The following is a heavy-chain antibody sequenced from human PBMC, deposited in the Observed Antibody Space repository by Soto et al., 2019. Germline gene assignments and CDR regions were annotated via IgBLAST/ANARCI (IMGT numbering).Heavy chain of an antibody. CDR2: IWYDGSNK. V-gene: IGHV3-33*01. D-gene: IGHD3-16*01. CDR3: ARGSSRIWGSSSGDP. J-gene: IGHJ5*02. CDR1: GFTFSSYG. Sequence: GGSLRLSCAASGFTFSSYGMHWVRQAPGKGLEWVAVIWYDGSNKYYADSVKGRFTISRDNSKNTLYLQMNSLRAEDTAVYYCARGSSRIWGSSSGDPWGQGTLVTVSS.